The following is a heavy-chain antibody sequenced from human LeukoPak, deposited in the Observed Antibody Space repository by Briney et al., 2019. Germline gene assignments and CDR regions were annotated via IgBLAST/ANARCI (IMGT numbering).Heavy chain of an antibody. D-gene: IGHD3-9*01. Sequence: SGEPWNISCQRSGYSFTNYWSGWFGKIPGKGLNWLEIIYPGDSDHRYSPSFKGQVTISADKSISTAYLQWSSLKASDTAMYYCARLDILTGSPFDYWGQGTLVTVSS. CDR2: IYPGDSDH. V-gene: IGHV5-51*01. J-gene: IGHJ4*02. CDR1: GYSFTNYW. CDR3: ARLDILTGSPFDY.